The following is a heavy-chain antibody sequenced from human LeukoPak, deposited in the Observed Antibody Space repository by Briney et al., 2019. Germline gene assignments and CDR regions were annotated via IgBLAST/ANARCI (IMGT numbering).Heavy chain of an antibody. J-gene: IGHJ4*02. CDR1: GYTFTGYY. V-gene: IGHV1-2*02. Sequence: AASVKVSCKASGYTFTGYYMHWVRPAPGQGLEWMGWINPNSGGTNYAQKFQGRVTMTRDTSISTAYMELSRLRSDDTAVYYCARGPPVEMATIPFDYWGQGTLVTVSS. D-gene: IGHD5-12*01. CDR2: INPNSGGT. CDR3: ARGPPVEMATIPFDY.